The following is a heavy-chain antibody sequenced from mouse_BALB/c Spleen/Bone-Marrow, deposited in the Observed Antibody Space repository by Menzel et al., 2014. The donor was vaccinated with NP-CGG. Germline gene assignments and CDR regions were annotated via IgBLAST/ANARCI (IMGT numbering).Heavy chain of an antibody. CDR1: GFTFSSYG. CDR2: ISGGCSYT. D-gene: IGHD1-1*01. Sequence: EVNVVESGGGLVKPGGSLKLSCAASGFTFSSYGMSWVRQTPEKRLEWVATISGGCSYTYYPDSVKGRFTISRDNAKNNLYLQMSSLRSEDTALYDCARQYGSSYFDYWGQGTTLTVSS. CDR3: ARQYGSSYFDY. J-gene: IGHJ2*01. V-gene: IGHV5-9-2*01.